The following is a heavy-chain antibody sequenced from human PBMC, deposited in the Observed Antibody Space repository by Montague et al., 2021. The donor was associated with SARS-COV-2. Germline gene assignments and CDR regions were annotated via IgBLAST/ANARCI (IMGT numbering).Heavy chain of an antibody. D-gene: IGHD6-13*01. V-gene: IGHV1-2*04. CDR1: GYTFTGYY. CDR3: ARVGYSSSWPYYYYGMDV. CDR2: INPNSGGT. Sequence: PVKVSCKASGYTFTGYYMHWVRQAPGQGLEWMGWINPNSGGTNYAQKFQGWVTMTRDTSISTAYMELSRLRSDDTAVYYCARVGYSSSWPYYYYGMDVWGQGTTVTVSS. J-gene: IGHJ6*02.